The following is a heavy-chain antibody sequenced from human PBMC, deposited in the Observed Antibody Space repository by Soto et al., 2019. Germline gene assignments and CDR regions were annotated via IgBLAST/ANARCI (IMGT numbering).Heavy chain of an antibody. J-gene: IGHJ4*02. CDR1: GGSFSGYY. Sequence: PSETLSLTCAVYGGSFSGYYWSWIRQPPGKGLEWIGEINHSGSTNYNPSLKSRVTISVDTSKNQFSLKLSSVTAADTAVYYCARGYSYGYGRKIFDYWGQGTLVTVSS. V-gene: IGHV4-34*01. CDR3: ARGYSYGYGRKIFDY. CDR2: INHSGST. D-gene: IGHD5-18*01.